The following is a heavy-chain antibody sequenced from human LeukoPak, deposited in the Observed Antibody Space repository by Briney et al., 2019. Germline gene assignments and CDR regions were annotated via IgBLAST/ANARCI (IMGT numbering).Heavy chain of an antibody. Sequence: GGSLRLSCAASGFTFSSYSMNWVRQAPGKGLEWVSSISSSSSYIYYADSVKGRFTISRDNAKNSLYLQMNSLRAEDTAVYYCARDLTKEYYDFWSGPDDAFDIWGQGTMVTVSS. V-gene: IGHV3-21*01. D-gene: IGHD3-3*01. CDR1: GFTFSSYS. J-gene: IGHJ3*02. CDR3: ARDLTKEYYDFWSGPDDAFDI. CDR2: ISSSSSYI.